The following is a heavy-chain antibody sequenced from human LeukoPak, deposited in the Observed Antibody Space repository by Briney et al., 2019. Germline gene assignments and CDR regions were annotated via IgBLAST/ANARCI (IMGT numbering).Heavy chain of an antibody. CDR3: ARHVGVVVATGFDR. CDR2: IDPNDSYT. V-gene: IGHV5-10-1*01. CDR1: GYAFTTYS. Sequence: GASPLISFWGSGYAFTTYSNRRGRRMPGRGGEGMGTIDPNDSYTNYSPSFQGHVTISADKSITTAYLQWSSLRASDTAMFYCARHVGVVVATGFDRWGQGTLVTVSS. D-gene: IGHD2-15*01. J-gene: IGHJ5*02.